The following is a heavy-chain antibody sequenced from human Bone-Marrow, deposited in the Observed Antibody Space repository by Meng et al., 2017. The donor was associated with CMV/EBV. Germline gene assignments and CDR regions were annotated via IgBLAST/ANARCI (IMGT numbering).Heavy chain of an antibody. CDR3: ARDGWSPGGFDV. Sequence: GESLKISCAASGFTFSNYNMGWVRQAPGKGLEWVSSISSSSSYIYFADSVKGRFTISRDNAKSSLYLQMNSLRAEDTAVYYCARDGWSPGGFDVWGQGTTVTSP. CDR2: ISSSSSYI. J-gene: IGHJ6*02. V-gene: IGHV3-21*01. CDR1: GFTFSNYN. D-gene: IGHD3-3*01.